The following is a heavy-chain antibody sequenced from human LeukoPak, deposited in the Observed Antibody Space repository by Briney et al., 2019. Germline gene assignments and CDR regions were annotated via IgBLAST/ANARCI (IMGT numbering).Heavy chain of an antibody. CDR3: ARDTTFQLLLNYFDL. D-gene: IGHD2-2*01. Sequence: GGSLRLPCAASGFTFDDYAMHWVRQVPGKGLEWVSGISWNSGSIVYADSVKGRFTISRDNAKNSLYLQMNSLRAEDTALYYCARDTTFQLLLNYFDLWGRGTLVTVSS. J-gene: IGHJ2*01. CDR1: GFTFDDYA. CDR2: ISWNSGSI. V-gene: IGHV3-9*01.